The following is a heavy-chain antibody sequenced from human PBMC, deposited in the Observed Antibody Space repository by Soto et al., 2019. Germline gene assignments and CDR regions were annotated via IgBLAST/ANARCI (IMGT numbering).Heavy chain of an antibody. CDR3: ARDFGTEKKVGGITTFAYYGMDV. CDR2: ISYDGSNK. D-gene: IGHD3-22*01. V-gene: IGHV3-30-3*01. J-gene: IGHJ6*02. CDR1: GFTFSSYA. Sequence: GGSLRLSCAASGFTFSSYAMHWVRQAPGKGLEWVAVISYDGSNKYYADSVKGRFTISRDNSKNTLYLQMNSLRAEDTAVYYCARDFGTEKKVGGITTFAYYGMDVWGQANTVTVS.